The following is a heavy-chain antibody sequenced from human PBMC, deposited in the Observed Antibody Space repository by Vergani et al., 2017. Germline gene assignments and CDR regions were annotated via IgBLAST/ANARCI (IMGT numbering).Heavy chain of an antibody. CDR2: INHSGST. CDR1: GGSFSGYY. Sequence: QVQLQQWGAGLLKPSETLSLTCAVYGGSFSGYYWSWIRQPPGKGLEWIGEINHSGSTNYNPSLKSRVSISVDTSKNKFSLKLSSVTAADTAVYYCARKGAVKVDPWGQGTLVTVSS. D-gene: IGHD3-22*01. CDR3: ARKGAVKVDP. J-gene: IGHJ5*02. V-gene: IGHV4-34*01.